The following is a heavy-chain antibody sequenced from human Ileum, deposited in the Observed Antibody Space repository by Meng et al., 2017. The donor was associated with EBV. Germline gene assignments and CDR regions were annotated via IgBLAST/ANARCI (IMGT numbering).Heavy chain of an antibody. Sequence: QVQLQESGPGLGGPSGTLSLTGSVSGDSISNEHWWSWVRQSPGKGLEWIGEIHHTRGPNYNPSLKSRVIISVDKSNNHFSLRLSAVTAADTAVYYCASNGAFSLDHWGQGTLVTVSS. J-gene: IGHJ4*02. CDR2: IHHTRGP. CDR3: ASNGAFSLDH. CDR1: GDSISNEHW. V-gene: IGHV4-4*02. D-gene: IGHD2-8*01.